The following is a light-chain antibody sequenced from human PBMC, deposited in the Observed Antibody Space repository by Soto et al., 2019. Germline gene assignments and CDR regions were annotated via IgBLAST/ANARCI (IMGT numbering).Light chain of an antibody. V-gene: IGKV2-28*01. J-gene: IGKJ4*01. CDR2: LSS. CDR3: LQDYNYPLS. Sequence: DIVMTQSPLSLIVTPGEPASISCRSSERLLHNNGYSYLDWYLQKPGQSPQLLINLSSYRASGVPSRFSGSGSGTDFTLTISSLQPEDFATYYCLQDYNYPLSFGGGTKVDIK. CDR1: ERLLHNNGYSY.